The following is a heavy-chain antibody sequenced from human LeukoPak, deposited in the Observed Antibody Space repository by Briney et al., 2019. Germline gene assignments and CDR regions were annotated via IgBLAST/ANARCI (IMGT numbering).Heavy chain of an antibody. J-gene: IGHJ4*02. V-gene: IGHV1-18*01. Sequence: ASVKVSCKTSGYTFTNYGIAWVRQAAGQQLEWMGWIRAYKVDAKYAQKSQGRVTMSTDTSTTTAYRELRSLRSEDTAVYYCAKDYLPVGTPGNYFDYWGQGTLVTVSS. D-gene: IGHD4-23*01. CDR3: AKDYLPVGTPGNYFDY. CDR1: GYTFTNYG. CDR2: IRAYKVDA.